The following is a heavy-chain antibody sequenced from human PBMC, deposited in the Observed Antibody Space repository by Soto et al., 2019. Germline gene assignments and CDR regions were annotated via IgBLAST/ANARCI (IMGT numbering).Heavy chain of an antibody. D-gene: IGHD6-6*01. Sequence: SVKVSCKASGGTFSSYAISWVRQAPGQGPEWMGGIIPIFGTANYAQKFQGRVTITADESTSTAYMELSSLRSEDTAVYYCARLGVSIAARSLDYWGQGTRVT. J-gene: IGHJ4*02. CDR2: IIPIFGTA. V-gene: IGHV1-69*13. CDR3: ARLGVSIAARSLDY. CDR1: GGTFSSYA.